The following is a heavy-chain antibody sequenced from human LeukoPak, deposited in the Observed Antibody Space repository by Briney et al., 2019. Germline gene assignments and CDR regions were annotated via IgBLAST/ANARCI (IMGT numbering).Heavy chain of an antibody. D-gene: IGHD6-19*01. J-gene: IGHJ4*02. Sequence: GGSLRLSCAASGFTFGSYPMSRVRQAPGRGLEWVSSISISGGTPYYADSVKGRFTISRDNSKNTLYLQMNSVRAEDTAVYYCANNVGGGWNFDYWGQGTLVTVSS. CDR2: ISISGGTP. V-gene: IGHV3-23*01. CDR3: ANNVGGGWNFDY. CDR1: GFTFGSYP.